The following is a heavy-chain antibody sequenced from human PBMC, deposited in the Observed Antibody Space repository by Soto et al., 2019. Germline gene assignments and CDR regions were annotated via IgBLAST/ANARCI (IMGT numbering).Heavy chain of an antibody. Sequence: EVQLVESGGGLVKPGGSLRLSCAASGFTFSNAWMSWVRQAPGKGLEWVGRIKSKTDGGTTDYAAPVKGRFTISRDDSKNTLYLQMNSLKTEDTAVYYCTTVDTIFGYPRENYLDYWGQGTLVTVSS. CDR1: GFTFSNAW. D-gene: IGHD3-3*01. CDR3: TTVDTIFGYPRENYLDY. CDR2: IKSKTDGGTT. V-gene: IGHV3-15*01. J-gene: IGHJ4*02.